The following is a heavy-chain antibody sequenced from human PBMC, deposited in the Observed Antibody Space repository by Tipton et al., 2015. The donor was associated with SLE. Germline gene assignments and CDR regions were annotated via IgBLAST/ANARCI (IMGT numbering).Heavy chain of an antibody. CDR1: GFTFGNYW. V-gene: IGHV3-7*01. D-gene: IGHD2-8*01. CDR2: IKEDGREK. J-gene: IGHJ3*02. Sequence: GSLRLSCVASGFTFGNYWMSWVRQAPGKGLEWVANIKEDGREKDFVDSVKGRFTISRDNAKNTLYLQMNGLRAEDTAVYYCARTMVGRPDACDIWGRGTLVTVSS. CDR3: ARTMVGRPDACDI.